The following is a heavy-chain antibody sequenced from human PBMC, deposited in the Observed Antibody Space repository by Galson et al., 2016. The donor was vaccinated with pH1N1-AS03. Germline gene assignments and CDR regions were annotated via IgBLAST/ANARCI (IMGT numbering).Heavy chain of an antibody. CDR3: ARKYSGFDY. D-gene: IGHD5-12*01. Sequence: LRLSCAVSGFTFSNYAMTWVRQAPGKGLEWVSVIGGSGDYTDYADSVKGRFTISRDNSKDTLYLQMNSLRAEDSAVYFCARKYSGFDYWGQGRLVIVSS. V-gene: IGHV3-23*01. J-gene: IGHJ4*02. CDR1: GFTFSNYA. CDR2: IGGSGDYT.